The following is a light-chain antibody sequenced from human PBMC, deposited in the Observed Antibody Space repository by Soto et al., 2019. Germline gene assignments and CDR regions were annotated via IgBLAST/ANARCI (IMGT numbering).Light chain of an antibody. CDR1: QSVSSY. CDR3: HQRSNWPRT. V-gene: IGKV3-11*01. CDR2: DAS. Sequence: IVLTQSPATLSLSPGERATLSCRASQSVSSYLAWYQQKPGQAPRLLIYDASNRATGIPARFSGSVSGTDFTLTISSLEPEDFAVYYCHQRSNWPRTFGQGTKVEIK. J-gene: IGKJ1*01.